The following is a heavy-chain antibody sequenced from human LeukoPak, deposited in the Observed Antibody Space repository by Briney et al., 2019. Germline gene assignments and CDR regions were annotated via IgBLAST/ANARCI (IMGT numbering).Heavy chain of an antibody. J-gene: IGHJ3*02. CDR1: GGSISSYY. CDR3: ARVWGSGSYGAFDI. D-gene: IGHD3-10*01. Sequence: SETLSLTCTVSGGSISSYYWSWIRQPPGKGLEWIGYIYYSGGTNYNPSLKSRVTISVDTSKNQFSLKLSSVTAADTAVYYCARVWGSGSYGAFDIWGQGTMVTVSS. V-gene: IGHV4-59*01. CDR2: IYYSGGT.